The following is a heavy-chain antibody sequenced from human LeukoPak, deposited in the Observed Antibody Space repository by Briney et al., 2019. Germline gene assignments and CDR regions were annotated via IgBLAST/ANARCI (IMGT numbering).Heavy chain of an antibody. D-gene: IGHD2-2*01. Sequence: GGSLRLSCAASGFTFSSYGMRWVRQAPGKGLEWVAFIRYDGSNKYYADSVKGRFTISRDNSKNTLYLQMNSLRAEDTAVYYCAKDRGTSLYYFDYWGQGTLVTVSS. J-gene: IGHJ4*02. CDR3: AKDRGTSLYYFDY. CDR2: IRYDGSNK. CDR1: GFTFSSYG. V-gene: IGHV3-30*02.